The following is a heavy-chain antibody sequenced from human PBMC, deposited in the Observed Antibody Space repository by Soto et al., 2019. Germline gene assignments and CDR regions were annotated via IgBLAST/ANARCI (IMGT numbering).Heavy chain of an antibody. CDR3: AKDLGIVVVVAGFDY. J-gene: IGHJ4*02. CDR2: ISYDGSNK. CDR1: GFTFSSYG. Sequence: GSLRLSCAASGFTFSSYGMHWVRQAPGKGLEWVAVISYDGSNKYYADSVKGRFTISRDNSKNTLYLQMNSLRAEDTAVYYCAKDLGIVVVVAGFDYWGQGTLVTVSS. V-gene: IGHV3-30*18. D-gene: IGHD2-15*01.